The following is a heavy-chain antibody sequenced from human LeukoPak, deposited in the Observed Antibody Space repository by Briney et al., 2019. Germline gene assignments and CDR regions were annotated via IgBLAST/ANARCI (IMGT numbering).Heavy chain of an antibody. D-gene: IGHD2-2*01. CDR3: ARVERPHIVVVPAAKCYFDY. CDR1: GGSFSGYY. CDR2: INHSGST. J-gene: IGHJ4*02. Sequence: PPETLSLTCAVYGGSFSGYYWSWIRQPPGKGLEWIGEINHSGSTNYNPSLKSRVTISVDTSKNQFSLKLSSVTAADTAVYYCARVERPHIVVVPAAKCYFDYWGQGTLVTVSS. V-gene: IGHV4-34*01.